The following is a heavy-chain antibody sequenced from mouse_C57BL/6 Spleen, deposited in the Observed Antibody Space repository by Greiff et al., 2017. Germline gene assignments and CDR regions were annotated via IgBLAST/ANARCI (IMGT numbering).Heavy chain of an antibody. Sequence: QVQLQQPGAELVKPGASVKLSCKASGYTFTSYWMHWVKQRPGQGLEWIGMIHPNSGSTNYNEKFKSKATLTVDKSSSTAYMQLSSLTSEDSAVYYCAREGFITTVEGYFDVWGTGTTVTVSS. J-gene: IGHJ1*03. D-gene: IGHD1-1*01. V-gene: IGHV1-64*01. CDR2: IHPNSGST. CDR1: GYTFTSYW. CDR3: AREGFITTVEGYFDV.